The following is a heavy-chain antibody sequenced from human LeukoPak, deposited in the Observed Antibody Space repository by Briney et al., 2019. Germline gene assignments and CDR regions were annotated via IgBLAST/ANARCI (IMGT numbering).Heavy chain of an antibody. CDR2: VSYSGST. V-gene: IGHV4-59*01. CDR3: ARVVYPHYGSSINWFDP. J-gene: IGHJ5*02. CDR1: GGSISSYY. D-gene: IGHD3-10*01. Sequence: SETLSLTCAVSGGSISSYYWSWIRQPPGKGLEWIGYVSYSGSTNYNPSLKSRVTISVDTSKNQFSLKLSSVTAADTAVYYCARVVYPHYGSSINWFDPWGQGTLVTVSS.